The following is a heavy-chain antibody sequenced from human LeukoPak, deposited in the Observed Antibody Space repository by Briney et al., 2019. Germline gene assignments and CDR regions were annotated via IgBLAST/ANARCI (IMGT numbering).Heavy chain of an antibody. CDR2: ISAYNGNT. V-gene: IGHV1-18*01. CDR1: GYTFTSYG. D-gene: IGHD6-13*01. CDR3: ARAGALIAAAGSIDY. J-gene: IGHJ4*02. Sequence: GASVKVSCKASGYTFTSYGISWVRQASGQGLEWMGWISAYNGNTNYAQKLQGRVTMTTDTSTSTAYMELRSLRSDDTAVYYCARAGALIAAAGSIDYWGQGTLVTVSS.